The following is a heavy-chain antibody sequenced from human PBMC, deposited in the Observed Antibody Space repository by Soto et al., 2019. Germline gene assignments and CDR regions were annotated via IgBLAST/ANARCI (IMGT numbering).Heavy chain of an antibody. CDR1: GFTFSSYG. Sequence: QVQLVESGGGVVQPGRSLRLSCAASGFTFSSYGMHWVRQAPGKGLEWVAVIWYDGSNKYYADSVKGRFTISRDNSKNTLYLQMNSLRAEDTAVYYCASEHDYGDNYFDYWGQGTLVTVSS. J-gene: IGHJ4*02. V-gene: IGHV3-33*01. CDR3: ASEHDYGDNYFDY. D-gene: IGHD4-17*01. CDR2: IWYDGSNK.